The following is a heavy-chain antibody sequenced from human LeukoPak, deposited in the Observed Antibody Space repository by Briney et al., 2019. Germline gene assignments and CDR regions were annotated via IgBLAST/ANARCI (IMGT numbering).Heavy chain of an antibody. Sequence: GGSLTLSCAASGFTFSSYAMSWVRQAPGKGLEWVSDISGSGGSTYYADSVKGRFTISRDNSKNTLYLQMNSLRTEDTAVYYCAKQAGTTSYYYYYMDVWGKGTTVTVSS. CDR3: AKQAGTTSYYYYYMDV. J-gene: IGHJ6*03. CDR1: GFTFSSYA. V-gene: IGHV3-23*01. D-gene: IGHD6-19*01. CDR2: ISGSGGST.